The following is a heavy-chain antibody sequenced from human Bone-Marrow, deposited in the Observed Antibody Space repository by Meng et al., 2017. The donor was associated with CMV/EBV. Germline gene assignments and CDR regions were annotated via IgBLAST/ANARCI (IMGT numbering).Heavy chain of an antibody. V-gene: IGHV1-69*02. Sequence: SVKVSCKASGGTFSSYTISWVRQAPGQGLEWMGRIIPILGIANYAQKFQGRVTITADKSTSTAYMELSSLRSEDTAVYYCARMCSTSSNYYYGMDVWGQGTTVTVSS. CDR3: ARMCSTSSNYYYGMDV. CDR1: GGTFSSYT. D-gene: IGHD2-2*01. CDR2: IIPILGIA. J-gene: IGHJ6*02.